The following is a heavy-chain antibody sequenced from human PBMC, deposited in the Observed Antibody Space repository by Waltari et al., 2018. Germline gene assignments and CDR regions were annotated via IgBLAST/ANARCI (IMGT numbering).Heavy chain of an antibody. CDR3: AGDRAIGLFFDY. CDR1: GDSISGNYW. V-gene: IGHV4-4*02. J-gene: IGHJ4*02. D-gene: IGHD2-2*01. CDR2: VHHSGKT. Sequence: QVQLQESGQGLVKSSGTLSLTCAVSGDSISGNYWWSWVRQSPEKGLEWIGQVHHSGKTHYNPSLQSRVAISVDKPKNQFSLNLNSVTAADTAIYYCAGDRAIGLFFDYWGRGTLVTVSS.